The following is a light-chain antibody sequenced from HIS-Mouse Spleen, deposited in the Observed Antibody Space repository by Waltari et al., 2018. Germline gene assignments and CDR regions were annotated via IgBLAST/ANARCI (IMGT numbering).Light chain of an antibody. Sequence: SYELTQPPSVSVSPGQTARITCSGDALPKQYAYWYQQKPGQAPGLVIYKDSERPSGVPGRFTGSSSGTTVTLTISVVQAEDEADYYCQSADSSGTYVVFGGGTKLTVL. CDR2: KDS. J-gene: IGLJ2*01. V-gene: IGLV3-25*03. CDR1: ALPKQY. CDR3: QSADSSGTYVV.